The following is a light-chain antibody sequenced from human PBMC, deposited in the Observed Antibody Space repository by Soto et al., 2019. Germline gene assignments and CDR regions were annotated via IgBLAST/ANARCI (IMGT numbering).Light chain of an antibody. CDR1: QSVSTN. J-gene: IGKJ5*01. CDR2: GTS. CDR3: QQYGSSPPSST. Sequence: IGKTQSPATLSVSPVERATLSCRSSQSVSTNLAWYQQKPGQSPRLLIYGTSTRATDIPDRFSGRGSGTDFTLTISRLEPEDFAVYYCQQYGSSPPSSTFGQGTRLEI. V-gene: IGKV3-20*01.